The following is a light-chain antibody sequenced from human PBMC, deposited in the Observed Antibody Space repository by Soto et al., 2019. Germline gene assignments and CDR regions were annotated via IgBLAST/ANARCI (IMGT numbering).Light chain of an antibody. V-gene: IGKV3-11*01. CDR2: DAY. CDR3: QQRHMWPIT. Sequence: EVVLTQSPVTLSLSPGERATLSCRASQSFRGLLAWYQQKPGQAPRLLIYDAYNRATVIPPRFSGSGSGTDFTLNISSLEPEDSAVYYCQQRHMWPITFGQGTRLEIK. CDR1: QSFRGL. J-gene: IGKJ5*01.